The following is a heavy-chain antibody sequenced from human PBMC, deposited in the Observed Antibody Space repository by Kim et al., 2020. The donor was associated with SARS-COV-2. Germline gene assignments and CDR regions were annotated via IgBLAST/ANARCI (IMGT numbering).Heavy chain of an antibody. CDR2: INHSGST. CDR1: GGSFSGYY. Sequence: SETLSLTCAVYGGSFSGYYWSWIRQPPGKGLEWIGEINHSGSTNYNPSLKSRVTISVDTSKNQFSLKLSSVTAADTAVYYCASSSSFRYYFDYWGQGTLVTVSS. CDR3: ASSSSFRYYFDY. V-gene: IGHV4-34*01. J-gene: IGHJ4*02. D-gene: IGHD6-6*01.